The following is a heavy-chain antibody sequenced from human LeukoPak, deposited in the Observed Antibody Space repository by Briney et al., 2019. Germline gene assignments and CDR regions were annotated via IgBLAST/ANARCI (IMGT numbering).Heavy chain of an antibody. CDR3: AREIYCSSTSCYTHFDY. CDR2: ISSSGSTI. V-gene: IGHV3-11*04. D-gene: IGHD2-2*02. Sequence: GGSLRLSCAASGFTFSDYYMSWIRQAPGKGLEWVSYISSSGSTIYYADSVKGRFTISRDNAKNSLYLQMNSLRAEDTAVYYCAREIYCSSTSCYTHFDYWGQGTLVTVSS. CDR1: GFTFSDYY. J-gene: IGHJ4*02.